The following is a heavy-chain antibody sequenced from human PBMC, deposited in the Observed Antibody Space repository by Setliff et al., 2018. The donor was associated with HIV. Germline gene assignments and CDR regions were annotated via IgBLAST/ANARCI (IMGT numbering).Heavy chain of an antibody. CDR3: AADGTGGGYQQLVLPYSFSGMDV. CDR1: GFTFTSSA. CDR2: IVVGSGNT. J-gene: IGHJ6*02. D-gene: IGHD6-13*01. V-gene: IGHV1-58*01. Sequence: SVKVSCKASGFTFTSSAVQWVRQARGQRLEWIGWIVVGSGNTNYAQKFQERVTITRDMSTSTAYMELSSLRSEDTAVYYFAADGTGGGYQQLVLPYSFSGMDVWGQGTTVTVSS.